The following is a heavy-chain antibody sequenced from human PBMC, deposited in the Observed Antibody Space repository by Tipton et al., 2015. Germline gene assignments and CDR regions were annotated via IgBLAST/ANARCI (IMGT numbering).Heavy chain of an antibody. D-gene: IGHD3-3*01. CDR1: GGSISSGDYY. CDR2: IYNSGLT. Sequence: TLSLTCTVSGGSISSGDYYWIWIRQPPGKGLEWIGYIYNSGLTYYSPSLQSRVTISMDTSKNQFSLNLTSVTAADTAVYYCARYDFWTGASCDYWGQGALVTVSS. V-gene: IGHV4-30-4*01. CDR3: ARYDFWTGASCDY. J-gene: IGHJ4*02.